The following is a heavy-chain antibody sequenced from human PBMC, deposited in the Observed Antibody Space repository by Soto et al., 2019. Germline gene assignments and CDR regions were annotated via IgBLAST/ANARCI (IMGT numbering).Heavy chain of an antibody. CDR2: SSAYNGKT. D-gene: IGHD1-7*01. J-gene: IGHJ4*02. CDR3: ARTKATGSTYYFDX. CDR1: GYTFTSYG. V-gene: IGHV1-18*01. Sequence: ASVKVSCKASGYTFTSYGISWVRQAPGQGLEWMGCSSAYNGKTNYTKKLQGRVTMTTDTSTRTAYMELRSLRSDDTAVYYCARTKATGSTYYFDXWGQGTLVTVSX.